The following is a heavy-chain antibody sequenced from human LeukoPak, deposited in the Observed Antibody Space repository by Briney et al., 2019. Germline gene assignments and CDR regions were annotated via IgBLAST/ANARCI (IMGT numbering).Heavy chain of an antibody. CDR3: AKLTRGYCSSTACPNWFDP. V-gene: IGHV3-23*01. Sequence: GGTLRLSCAASGFTFSSYAMSWVRHAPGEGLEWVSAISDSGGTTYYADSVKGRFTISRDNSKNTLYLQMNSLRGEDTAVYYCAKLTRGYCSSTACPNWFDPWGQGTLVTVSS. CDR2: ISDSGGTT. J-gene: IGHJ5*02. D-gene: IGHD2-2*01. CDR1: GFTFSSYA.